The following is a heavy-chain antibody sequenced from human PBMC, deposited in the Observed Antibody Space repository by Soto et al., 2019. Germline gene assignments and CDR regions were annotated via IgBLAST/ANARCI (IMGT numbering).Heavy chain of an antibody. CDR1: GGSISSSSYY. CDR2: IYYSGST. D-gene: IGHD3-10*01. J-gene: IGHJ5*02. V-gene: IGHV4-39*01. CDR3: ARRMVRGVIIENNWFDP. Sequence: SETLSLTCTVSGGSISSSSYYWGWIRQPPGKGLEWIGSIYYSGSTYYNPSLKSRVTISVDTSKNQFSLKLSSVTAADTVVYYCARRMVRGVIIENNWFDPWGQGTLVTVSS.